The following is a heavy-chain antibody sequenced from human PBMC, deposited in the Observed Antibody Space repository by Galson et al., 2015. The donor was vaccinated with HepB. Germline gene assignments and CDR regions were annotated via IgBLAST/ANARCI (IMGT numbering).Heavy chain of an antibody. Sequence: SVKVSCKASGYTFTDYYIHWVRQAPGQGPEWMGRINPNSGGTNHAQKFQGRVTMTRNTSISTAYMELSRLRSDDTAVYYCARRVRVLLPVAMRSGHADVWGKGTTVTVSS. J-gene: IGHJ6*04. CDR2: INPNSGGT. D-gene: IGHD2-2*01. CDR1: GYTFTDYY. CDR3: ARRVRVLLPVAMRSGHADV. V-gene: IGHV1-2*06.